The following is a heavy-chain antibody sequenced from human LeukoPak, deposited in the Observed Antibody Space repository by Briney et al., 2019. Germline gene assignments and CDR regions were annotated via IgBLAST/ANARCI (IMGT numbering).Heavy chain of an antibody. V-gene: IGHV3-23*01. CDR3: ARGNGDYRLGSVSADY. CDR2: ITGSGATT. Sequence: PGASLRLSCAASEFTFGSYAMRWVRQAPGKGVEWVSTITGSGATTFYADSVKGRFTISRDISKNTLYLFLQMNSLRAEDTAVYYCARGNGDYRLGSVSADYWGQGTLVTVSS. D-gene: IGHD4-17*01. J-gene: IGHJ4*02. CDR1: EFTFGSYA.